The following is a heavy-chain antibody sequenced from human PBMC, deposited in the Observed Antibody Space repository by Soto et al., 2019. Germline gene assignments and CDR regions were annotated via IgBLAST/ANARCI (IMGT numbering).Heavy chain of an antibody. J-gene: IGHJ4*02. CDR1: GYIFIHYY. CDR3: ARSLLQGDF. Sequence: QVQLVQSGAEVKKPGASVKVSCKASGYIFIHYYIHWVRQAPGQGLEWMAIINPNGGSTNYAQKLQGRVTVTSDTSTSTVSMELNSLGTDDPALYVCARSLLQGDFCGQGTLVTVSS. D-gene: IGHD2-21*01. V-gene: IGHV1-46*01. CDR2: INPNGGST.